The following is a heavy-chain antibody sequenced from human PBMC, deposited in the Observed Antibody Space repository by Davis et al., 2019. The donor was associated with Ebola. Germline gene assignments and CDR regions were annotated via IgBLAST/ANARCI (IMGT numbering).Heavy chain of an antibody. D-gene: IGHD3-9*01. CDR2: ISYDGSDK. CDR1: GFTFSTYA. V-gene: IGHV3-30-3*01. J-gene: IGHJ4*02. CDR3: ARSYHDILTGYYY. Sequence: GGSLRLSCAASGFTFSTYAMYWVRQAPGKGLEWVALISYDGSDKYYADSVKGRFTISRDNSKNTLYLQMNSLRAEDTAVYYCARSYHDILTGYYYWGQGTLVTVSS.